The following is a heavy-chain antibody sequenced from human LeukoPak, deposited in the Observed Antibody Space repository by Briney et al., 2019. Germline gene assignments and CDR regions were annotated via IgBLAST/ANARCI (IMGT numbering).Heavy chain of an antibody. Sequence: SETLSLTCTVSGGSISSGSYYWSWIRQPAGKGLEWIGRIYTSGSTNYNPSLKSRVTISVDTSKNQFSLKLSSVTAADTAVYYCARGGIAARREYFQHWGQGTLVTVSS. J-gene: IGHJ1*01. V-gene: IGHV4-61*02. D-gene: IGHD6-6*01. CDR1: GGSISSGSYY. CDR3: ARGGIAARREYFQH. CDR2: IYTSGST.